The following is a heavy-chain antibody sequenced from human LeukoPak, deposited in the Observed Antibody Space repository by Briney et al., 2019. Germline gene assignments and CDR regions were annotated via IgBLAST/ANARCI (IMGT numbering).Heavy chain of an antibody. CDR2: IYYSGST. Sequence: SETLSLTCTVSGGSISSSSYYWGWIRQPPGKGLEWIGRIYYSGSTYYNPSLKSRVTISVDTSKNQFSLKLSSVTAADTAVYYCARGDTGYYGSGLPDYWGQGTLVTVSS. CDR1: GGSISSSSYY. D-gene: IGHD3-10*01. V-gene: IGHV4-39*07. CDR3: ARGDTGYYGSGLPDY. J-gene: IGHJ4*02.